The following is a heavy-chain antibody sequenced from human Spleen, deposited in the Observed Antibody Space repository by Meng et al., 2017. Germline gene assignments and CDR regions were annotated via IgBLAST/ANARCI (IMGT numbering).Heavy chain of an antibody. CDR3: ARVDMAITSFDY. V-gene: IGHV4-34*01. Sequence: SETLSLTCAVYGGSFSGYYWSWIRQPPGKGLEWIGEINHSGSTNYNPSLKSRVTISVDTSKKQFSLRVYSVTAADTAVYYCARVDMAITSFDYWGQGALVTVSS. CDR1: GGSFSGYY. J-gene: IGHJ4*02. CDR2: INHSGST. D-gene: IGHD5-24*01.